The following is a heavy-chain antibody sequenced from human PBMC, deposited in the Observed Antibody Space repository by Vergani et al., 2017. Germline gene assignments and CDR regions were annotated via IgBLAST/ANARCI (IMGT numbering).Heavy chain of an antibody. CDR1: GGSFNTYY. V-gene: IGHV4-59*13. Sequence: QVQLEESGPGLVKPLETLSLTCTVSGGSFNTYYWSWIRQSPGKGLEWIGYIYSTGSTNYNPSLNSRVTMSVDTSKNQFSLKLRSVTAADTAVYFCARVMYRDXASTGYRLEGMDIWGQGTTVTISS. D-gene: IGHD3-9*01. CDR3: ARVMYRDXASTGYRLEGMDI. CDR2: IYSTGST. J-gene: IGHJ6*02.